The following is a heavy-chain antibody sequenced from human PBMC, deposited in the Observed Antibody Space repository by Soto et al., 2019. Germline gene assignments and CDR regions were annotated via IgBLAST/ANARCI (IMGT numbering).Heavy chain of an antibody. CDR3: ARWGRVLRYWSGGSCYTWFDP. CDR1: GGTFSSYA. V-gene: IGHV1-69*01. D-gene: IGHD2-15*01. J-gene: IGHJ5*02. Sequence: QVQLVQSGAEVKKPGSSVKVSCKASGGTFSSYAISWVRQAPGQGLEWMGGIIPIFGTANYAQKFQGRVTITADESTSTAYMALSSLRSEDTAVYYCARWGRVLRYWSGGSCYTWFDPWGQGTLFTVSS. CDR2: IIPIFGTA.